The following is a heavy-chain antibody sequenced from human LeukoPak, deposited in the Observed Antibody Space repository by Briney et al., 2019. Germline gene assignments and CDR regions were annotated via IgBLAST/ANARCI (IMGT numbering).Heavy chain of an antibody. CDR1: GGSFRGYF. D-gene: IGHD3-10*01. V-gene: IGHV4-34*01. Sequence: PSETLSLTCAVYGGSFRGYFWSWIRKPPGKGLEWIGEISDSGSTKYNPSLESRVTISVDTSKNLLSLKLSSVTAADTAVYYCARVPPFLWFGESRTFYGMDVWGQGTTVTVSS. CDR3: ARVPPFLWFGESRTFYGMDV. J-gene: IGHJ6*02. CDR2: ISDSGST.